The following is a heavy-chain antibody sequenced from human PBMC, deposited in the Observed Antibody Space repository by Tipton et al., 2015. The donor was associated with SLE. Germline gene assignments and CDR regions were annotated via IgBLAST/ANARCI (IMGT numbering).Heavy chain of an antibody. Sequence: SLRLSCAASGFTFSSYAMSWVRQAPGKGLEWVAFIRYDGSNKYYADSVKGRFTISRDNSKNTLYLQMNSLRAEDTAVYYCAKESAAYWYFDLWGRGTLVTVSS. CDR3: AKESAAYWYFDL. CDR1: GFTFSSYA. CDR2: IRYDGSNK. D-gene: IGHD6-13*01. J-gene: IGHJ2*01. V-gene: IGHV3-30*02.